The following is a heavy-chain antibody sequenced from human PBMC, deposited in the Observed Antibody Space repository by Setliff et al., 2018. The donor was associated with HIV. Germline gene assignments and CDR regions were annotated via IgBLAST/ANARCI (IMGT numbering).Heavy chain of an antibody. Sequence: PSETLSLTCAVYGGSLNDYYWSWIRLPPGKGLEWIGETNHSGSTNYNPSLKSRVTISVDTSKNQFSLKLTSVTAADTAVYYCARDWNHYFYYMGVWGKGTTVTVSS. D-gene: IGHD1-1*01. J-gene: IGHJ6*03. CDR2: TNHSGST. CDR3: ARDWNHYFYYMGV. V-gene: IGHV4-34*01. CDR1: GGSLNDYY.